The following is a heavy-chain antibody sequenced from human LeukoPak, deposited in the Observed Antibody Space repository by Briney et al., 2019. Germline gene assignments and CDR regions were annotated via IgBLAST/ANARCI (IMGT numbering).Heavy chain of an antibody. CDR1: GFTFSNYA. CDR2: ISGSGGVT. Sequence: PGGSLRLSCAASGFTFSNYAMNWVRQAPGKWLEWVSVISGSGGVTFYADSMKGRFTISRDNTKNTLYLQMNSLRAEDTAVYFCAVREGASYSGRFDYWGQGTLVTVSS. CDR3: AVREGASYSGRFDY. J-gene: IGHJ4*02. D-gene: IGHD1-26*01. V-gene: IGHV3-23*01.